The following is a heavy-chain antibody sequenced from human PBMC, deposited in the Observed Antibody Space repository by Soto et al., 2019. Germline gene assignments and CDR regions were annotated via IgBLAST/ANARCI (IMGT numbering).Heavy chain of an antibody. D-gene: IGHD2-15*01. J-gene: IGHJ4*02. CDR1: GFTFTSYA. CDR2: ISGSAGTT. V-gene: IGHV3-23*01. Sequence: GGSLRLSCAASGFTFTSYAMSWVRQAPGKGLEWVSAISGSAGTTYYADSMKGRFTISRDNSKNTLHLQMNSLRADDTAVYYCAKVGRVGGGSRPLGYWGQGTLVTVSS. CDR3: AKVGRVGGGSRPLGY.